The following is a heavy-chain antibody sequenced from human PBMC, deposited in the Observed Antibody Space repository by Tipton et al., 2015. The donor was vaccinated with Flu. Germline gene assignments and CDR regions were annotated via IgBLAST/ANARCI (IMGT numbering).Heavy chain of an antibody. CDR1: GYTFTTYT. V-gene: IGHV1-3*03. J-gene: IGHJ3*01. CDR3: ARDKMGPTKAFDL. D-gene: IGHD2-8*01. CDR2: INTGNGNK. Sequence: QLVQSGPEVKEPGASVTLSCKASGYTFTTYTMHWVRQAPGQRLEWMGWINTGNGNKKYSGEFQGRLTLTRDTSASTAYMELSSLTSDDRAVYYCARDKMGPTKAFDLWGQGTVVTVSS.